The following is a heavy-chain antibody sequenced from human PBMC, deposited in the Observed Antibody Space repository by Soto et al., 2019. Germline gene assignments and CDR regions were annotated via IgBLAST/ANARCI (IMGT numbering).Heavy chain of an antibody. V-gene: IGHV3-30*18. CDR1: GFPFSTYA. Sequence: VQLVESGGGVVQLGRPLRLSCEAPGFPFSTYALHWARQAPGKGLDGVAVVSHDGRKPHLPDPVKARLTISRDSSKNTVSLEMTSLRAEDTAVYYCAKGGRQWLVTSDFTYWGQGALVTVSS. J-gene: IGHJ4*02. CDR3: AKGGRQWLVTSDFTY. D-gene: IGHD6-19*01. CDR2: VSHDGRKP.